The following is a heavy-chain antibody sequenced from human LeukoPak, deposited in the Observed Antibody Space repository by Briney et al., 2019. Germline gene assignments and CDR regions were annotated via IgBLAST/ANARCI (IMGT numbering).Heavy chain of an antibody. V-gene: IGHV3-7*01. CDR1: GFTFSSYW. CDR3: ARVRSVRYDFWSGYYLPHYYYYMDD. J-gene: IGHJ6*03. CDR2: IKQDGSEK. D-gene: IGHD3-3*01. Sequence: GGSLRLSCAASGFTFSSYWMSWVRQAPGKGLEWVANIKQDGSEKYYVDSVKGRFTISRDNAKNSLYLQMNGLRAEDTAVYYCARVRSVRYDFWSGYYLPHYYYYMDDWGKGTTVTVSS.